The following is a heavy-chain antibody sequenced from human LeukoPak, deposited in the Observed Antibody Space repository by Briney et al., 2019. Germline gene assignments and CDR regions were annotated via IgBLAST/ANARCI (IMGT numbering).Heavy chain of an antibody. CDR3: ARVRWGGLYYFDY. V-gene: IGHV3-74*01. Sequence: TGGSLRLSCAASGFTFSSYWMHWVRQAPGKGLVWVSRINSDGRITSYADSAKGRFTISRDNAKNTLYLQMNSLRAEDTAVYYCARVRWGGLYYFDYWGQGTLVTVSS. J-gene: IGHJ4*02. CDR2: INSDGRIT. D-gene: IGHD3-16*01. CDR1: GFTFSSYW.